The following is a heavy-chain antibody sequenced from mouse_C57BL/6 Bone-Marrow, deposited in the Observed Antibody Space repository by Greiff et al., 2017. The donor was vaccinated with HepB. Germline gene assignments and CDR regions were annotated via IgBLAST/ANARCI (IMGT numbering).Heavy chain of an antibody. V-gene: IGHV5-17*01. CDR3: ARHDLAY. J-gene: IGHJ3*01. CDR1: GFTFSDYG. CDR2: ISSGSSTI. Sequence: EVKLMESGGGLVKPGGSLKLSCAASGFTFSDYGMHWVRQAPEKGLEWVAYISSGSSTIYYADTVKGRFTISRDNAKNTLFLQMTSLRSEDTAMYYCARHDLAYWGQGTLVTVSA.